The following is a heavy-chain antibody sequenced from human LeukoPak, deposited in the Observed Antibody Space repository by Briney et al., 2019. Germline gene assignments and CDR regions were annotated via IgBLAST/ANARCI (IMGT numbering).Heavy chain of an antibody. CDR3: ATTPGNGDYLGDYGMDV. CDR1: GYTFTGYY. Sequence: WASVKVSCKASGYTFTGYYMHWVRQAPGQGLEWMGWINPNSGGTNYAQKFQGRVTMTRDTSISTAYMELSRLRSDDTAVYYCATTPGNGDYLGDYGMDVWGQGTTVTVSS. D-gene: IGHD2-21*02. J-gene: IGHJ6*02. CDR2: INPNSGGT. V-gene: IGHV1-2*02.